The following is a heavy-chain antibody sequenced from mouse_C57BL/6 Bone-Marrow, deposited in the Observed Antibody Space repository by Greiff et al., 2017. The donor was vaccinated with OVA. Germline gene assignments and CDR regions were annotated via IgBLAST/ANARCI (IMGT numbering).Heavy chain of an antibody. V-gene: IGHV1-52*01. J-gene: IGHJ2*01. D-gene: IGHD1-1*01. CDR1: GYTFTSYW. Sequence: VQLKQSGAELVRPGSSVKLSCKASGYTFTSYWMHWVKQRPIQGLEWIGNIDPSDSETHYNQKFKDKATLTVDKSSSTAYMQLSSLTSEDSAVYYCARRYYGSLTFDYWGQGTTLTVSS. CDR2: IDPSDSET. CDR3: ARRYYGSLTFDY.